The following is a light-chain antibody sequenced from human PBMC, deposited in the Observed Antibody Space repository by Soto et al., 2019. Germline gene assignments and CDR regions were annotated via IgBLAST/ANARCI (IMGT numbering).Light chain of an antibody. J-gene: IGLJ1*01. V-gene: IGLV2-14*01. CDR3: SSYRRSTPLRV. Sequence: QSVLTQPASVSGSPGHSIPISCPGTSSEVGGYNYVSWYQQHPGKPPKLMIYDLSNRPSGVSNRFSGSKSGNTPSLTISGLQAEDEVVYYCSSYRRSTPLRVFGIGPKVTVL. CDR1: SSEVGGYNY. CDR2: DLS.